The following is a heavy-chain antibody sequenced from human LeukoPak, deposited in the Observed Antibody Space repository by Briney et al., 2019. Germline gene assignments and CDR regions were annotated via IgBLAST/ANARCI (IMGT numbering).Heavy chain of an antibody. J-gene: IGHJ4*02. V-gene: IGHV1-8*01. CDR2: MNPNSGNT. Sequence: ASVKVSCKASGYTFTSYDINWVRQATGQGLEWMGWMNPNSGNTGYAQKFQGRVTMTRNTSLSTAYMELSSLRSEDTAVYYCAWALVLRYFDWLSPTRYYFDYWGQGTLVTVSS. D-gene: IGHD3-9*01. CDR1: GYTFTSYD. CDR3: AWALVLRYFDWLSPTRYYFDY.